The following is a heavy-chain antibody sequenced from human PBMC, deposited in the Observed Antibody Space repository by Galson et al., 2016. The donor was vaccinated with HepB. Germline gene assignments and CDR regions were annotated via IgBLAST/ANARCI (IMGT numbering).Heavy chain of an antibody. J-gene: IGHJ6*03. D-gene: IGHD6-19*01. V-gene: IGHV3-9*01. CDR3: TKAAIAMAPPYYMDV. Sequence: SLRLSCAASEFKFDDYAMHWVRQVPGKGLQWVSGISWDSRNIGYADSVKGRFTISRDNAKNSLYLQMNSLPTEDTALYYCTKAAIAMAPPYYMDVWGKGTTVTVSS. CDR1: EFKFDDYA. CDR2: ISWDSRNI.